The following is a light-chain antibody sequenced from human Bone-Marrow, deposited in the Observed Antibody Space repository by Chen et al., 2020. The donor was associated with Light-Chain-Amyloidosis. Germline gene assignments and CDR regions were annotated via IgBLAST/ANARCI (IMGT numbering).Light chain of an antibody. J-gene: IGLJ2*01. Sequence: QSALTQPASVSGSPGPSITISCTGPSSDVGSYNLVSWYQQHPGKAPKLMIYEVSKRPSGVSNRFSGSKSGNTASLTISGLQAEDEADYYCCSYAASSTLVFGGGTKLTVL. CDR2: EVS. CDR1: SSDVGSYNL. CDR3: CSYAASSTLV. V-gene: IGLV2-23*02.